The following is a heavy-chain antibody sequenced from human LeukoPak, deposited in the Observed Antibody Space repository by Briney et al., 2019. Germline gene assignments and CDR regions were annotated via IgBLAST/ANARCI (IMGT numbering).Heavy chain of an antibody. Sequence: PSETLSLTCTVSGGSITISSYYWGWIRQPPGKGLEWIGSTYYSESTYYNPPLKSRLIVSSDTSKHQFSLMLNSVTAADTVVYYCARDKGLYGSGTPGFTWFDPGGEGTLVTLS. D-gene: IGHD3-10*01. J-gene: IGHJ5*02. V-gene: IGHV4-39*07. CDR1: GGSITISSYY. CDR3: ARDKGLYGSGTPGFTWFDP. CDR2: TYYSEST.